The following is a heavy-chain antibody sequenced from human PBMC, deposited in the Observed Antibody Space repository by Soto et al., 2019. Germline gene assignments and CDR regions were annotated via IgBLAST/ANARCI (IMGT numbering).Heavy chain of an antibody. CDR2: ISYDGSNK. V-gene: IGHV3-30*18. CDR3: AKGRYYYDSPYGMDV. J-gene: IGHJ6*02. Sequence: GGSLRLSCAASGFTFSSYGMHWVRQAPGKGLEWVAVISYDGSNKYYADSVKGRFTISRDNSKNTLYLQMNSLRAEDTAVYYCAKGRYYYDSPYGMDVWSQGTTVTVSS. D-gene: IGHD3-22*01. CDR1: GFTFSSYG.